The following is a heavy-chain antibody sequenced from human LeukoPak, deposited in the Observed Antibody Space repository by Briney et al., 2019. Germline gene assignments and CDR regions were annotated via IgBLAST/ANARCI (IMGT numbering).Heavy chain of an antibody. V-gene: IGHV3-48*03. Sequence: PGGSLRLSCAASGFTFSSYEMNWVRQAPGKGLEWVSYISSSGSTIYYADSVKGRFTISRDNAKNSLYLQMNSLRAEDTAVYYCANSPDGAFDYWGQGTLVTVSS. CDR3: ANSPDGAFDY. J-gene: IGHJ4*02. CDR2: ISSSGSTI. CDR1: GFTFSSYE. D-gene: IGHD2-15*01.